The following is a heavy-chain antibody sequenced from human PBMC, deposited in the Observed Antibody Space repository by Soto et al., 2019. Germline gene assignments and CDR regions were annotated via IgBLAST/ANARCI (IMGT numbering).Heavy chain of an antibody. Sequence: PSETLSLTCDLYGGSFSGYYWSWIRQPPGKGLEWIGEINHSGSANYNPSLKSRVTISVDTSKNQFSLKLSSVTAADTAVYYCASLPRITMVRGVITTDYYGMHVWGQGTTVT. CDR1: GGSFSGYY. CDR3: ASLPRITMVRGVITTDYYGMHV. CDR2: INHSGSA. J-gene: IGHJ6*02. V-gene: IGHV4-34*01. D-gene: IGHD3-10*01.